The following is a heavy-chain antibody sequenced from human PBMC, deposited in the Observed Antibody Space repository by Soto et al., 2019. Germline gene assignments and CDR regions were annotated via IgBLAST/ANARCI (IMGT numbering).Heavy chain of an antibody. Sequence: QVHLVQSGAEVKKPGTSVKVSCKASEYTFSTYSLHWVRQAPGQGLEWMGIINPTTTSTSDAQKFQGRGTMTRDTSTSTVYLELSSLRSEDTAVYYCARDLYSSSWYVRAFDMWGQGTMVTVSS. CDR1: EYTFSTYS. J-gene: IGHJ3*02. V-gene: IGHV1-46*03. D-gene: IGHD6-13*01. CDR2: INPTTTST. CDR3: ARDLYSSSWYVRAFDM.